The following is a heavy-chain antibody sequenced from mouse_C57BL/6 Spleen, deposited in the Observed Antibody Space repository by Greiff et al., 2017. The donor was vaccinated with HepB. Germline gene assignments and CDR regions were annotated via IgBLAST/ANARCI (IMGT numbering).Heavy chain of an antibody. J-gene: IGHJ4*01. CDR1: GYTFTSYW. D-gene: IGHD2-1*01. V-gene: IGHV1-64*01. CDR2: IHPNSGST. CDR3: AREGGNYAIDY. Sequence: QVQLKQPGAELVKPGASVKLSCKASGYTFTSYWMHWVKQRPGQGLEWIGMIHPNSGSTNYNEKFKSKATLTVDKSSSTAYMQLSSLTSEDSAVYYCAREGGNYAIDYWGQGTSVTDSS.